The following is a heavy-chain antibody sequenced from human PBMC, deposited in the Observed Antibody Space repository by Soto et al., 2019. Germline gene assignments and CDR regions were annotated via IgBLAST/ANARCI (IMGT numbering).Heavy chain of an antibody. CDR1: GGSISSGADY. V-gene: IGHV4-31*01. CDR2: IHHSGIT. Sequence: QGQLQESGPGLVRPSQTLSLTCTVSGGSISSGADYWSWIRQHPGKGLEWIGYIHHSGITHYNPSIGSLVIISIDPSKNQFSLKLRSVTAADTAVYYCARDAWPVWWPGYYYFDSWGQGTLVTVSS. J-gene: IGHJ4*02. D-gene: IGHD2-21*01. CDR3: ARDAWPVWWPGYYYFDS.